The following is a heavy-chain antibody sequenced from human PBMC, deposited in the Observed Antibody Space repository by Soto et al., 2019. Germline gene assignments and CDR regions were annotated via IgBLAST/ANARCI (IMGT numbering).Heavy chain of an antibody. J-gene: IGHJ4*02. D-gene: IGHD2-8*01. CDR1: GYTFTGYT. V-gene: IGHV1-2*02. CDR2: INSSSSDS. CDR3: ATEMATIKGFFHK. Sequence: QAHLVQSGAEVKKPGASVKVSCKASGYTFTGYTFHWVRQAPGQGLEWMAWINSSSSDSSFAPKIQGRVTVTMDAPSSTAYMELTRLRSDDTAVYYCATEMATIKGFFHKWGQGTPVAVSS.